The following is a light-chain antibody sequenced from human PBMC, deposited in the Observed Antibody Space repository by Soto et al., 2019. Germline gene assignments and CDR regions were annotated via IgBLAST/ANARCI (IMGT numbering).Light chain of an antibody. CDR1: QTVSSS. CDR2: EAS. CDR3: QRYDNWPLN. V-gene: IGKV3-11*01. Sequence: EIVLTQSPATLSLSPGERATLSCRASQTVSSSLAWYQQKPGQAPRLLIYEASNRATGIPARFSGSGSGTEFSLTMSSLQSEDFEVYYCQRYDNWPLNFGGGTKADI. J-gene: IGKJ4*01.